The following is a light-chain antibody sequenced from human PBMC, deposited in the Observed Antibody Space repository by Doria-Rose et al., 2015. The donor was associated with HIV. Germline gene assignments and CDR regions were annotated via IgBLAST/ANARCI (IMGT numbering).Light chain of an antibody. V-gene: IGKV3-20*01. CDR1: QRVQSSY. CDR3: QQYGTSRGT. CDR2: DAS. J-gene: IGKJ5*01. Sequence: DIVMTQTPGTLSLSPGERATLSCRASQRVQSSYLAWYQQQPGQAPRLLIYDASTRATGIPDRFSGSGSGTDFTLTISRLEPEDVAVYYCQQYGTSRGTFGQGTRLEIK.